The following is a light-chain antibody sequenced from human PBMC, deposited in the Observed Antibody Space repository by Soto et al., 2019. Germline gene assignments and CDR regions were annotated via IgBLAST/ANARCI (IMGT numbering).Light chain of an antibody. V-gene: IGKV3-11*01. J-gene: IGKJ5*01. CDR2: SAS. CDR3: QQRYDWPVT. Sequence: EIVLPQPPATLPLSPGERATLSCTASQSIATYLGWYQQKPGQAPRLLIYSASNRANGIPPRFSGSGSGTDFTLTISSLQPEDFSVYYCQQRYDWPVTFGQGTRLEIK. CDR1: QSIATY.